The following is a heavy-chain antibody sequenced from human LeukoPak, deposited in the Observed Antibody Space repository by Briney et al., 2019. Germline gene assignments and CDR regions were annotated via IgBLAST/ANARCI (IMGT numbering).Heavy chain of an antibody. J-gene: IGHJ4*02. V-gene: IGHV3-7*01. CDR2: IKQDGSEK. CDR1: GFTFSSYW. D-gene: IGHD3-10*01. CDR3: ARDRPYYYGSGPFDY. Sequence: GGSLRLSCAASGFTFSSYWMSWVRQAPGKGLEWVANIKQDGSEKYYVDSVKGRFTISRDNAKNSLYLQMNSLRAEDTAVYYCARDRPYYYGSGPFDYWGQGTLVTVSS.